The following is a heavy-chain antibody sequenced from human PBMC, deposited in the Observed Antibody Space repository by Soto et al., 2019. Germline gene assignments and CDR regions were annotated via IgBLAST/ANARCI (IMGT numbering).Heavy chain of an antibody. CDR1: GYSFTSYW. D-gene: IGHD3-10*01. Sequence: PXGSLKISCKGYGYSFTSYWIGWVRQMPGKGLEWMGIIYPGDSDTRYSPSFQGQVTISADKSISTAYLQWSSLKASDTAMYYCARHSYYGSGSYYSYYYYYGMDVWGQGTTVTGSS. J-gene: IGHJ6*02. CDR3: ARHSYYGSGSYYSYYYYYGMDV. V-gene: IGHV5-51*01. CDR2: IYPGDSDT.